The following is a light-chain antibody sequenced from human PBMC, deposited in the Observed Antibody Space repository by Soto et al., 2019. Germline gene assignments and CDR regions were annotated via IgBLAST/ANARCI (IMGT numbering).Light chain of an antibody. V-gene: IGKV3-20*01. CDR3: QRCSRARP. CDR2: GAA. CDR1: QSVSSSY. Sequence: LTQSRATLSLTQGERATLSCRASQSVSSSYLAGYQQNAGAAPRLLIDGAARRAAGIPERFSGSGCGTDFTLTISLLAPEDFAVYYCQRCSRARPFGRGTKVDI. J-gene: IGKJ1*01.